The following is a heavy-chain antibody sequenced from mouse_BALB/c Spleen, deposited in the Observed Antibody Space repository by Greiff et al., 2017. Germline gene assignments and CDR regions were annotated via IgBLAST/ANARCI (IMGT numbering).Heavy chain of an antibody. Sequence: VQLQQSGAELMKPGASVKISCKATGYTFSSYWIEWVKQRPGHGLEWIGEILPGSGSTNYNEKFKGKATFTADTSSNTAYMQLSSLTSEDSAVYYCAREDYYGSSWYFDGWGAGTTVTVSS. CDR2: ILPGSGST. CDR1: GYTFSSYW. V-gene: IGHV1-9*01. CDR3: AREDYYGSSWYFDG. J-gene: IGHJ1*01. D-gene: IGHD1-1*01.